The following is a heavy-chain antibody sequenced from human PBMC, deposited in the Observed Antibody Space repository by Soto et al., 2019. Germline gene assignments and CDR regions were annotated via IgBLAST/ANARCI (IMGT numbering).Heavy chain of an antibody. Sequence: ASVKVSCKASGYTFTSYGISWVRQAPGQGLEWMGWISAYNGNTNYAQKLQGRVTMTTDTSTSTAYMELRSLRSDDTAVYYCAREAHYYDSSRFDPWGQGSLVTVSS. CDR2: ISAYNGNT. D-gene: IGHD3-22*01. J-gene: IGHJ5*02. CDR1: GYTFTSYG. CDR3: AREAHYYDSSRFDP. V-gene: IGHV1-18*01.